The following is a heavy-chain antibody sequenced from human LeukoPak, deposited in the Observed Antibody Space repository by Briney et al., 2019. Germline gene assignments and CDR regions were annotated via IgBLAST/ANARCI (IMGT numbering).Heavy chain of an antibody. CDR2: ISYDGSNK. V-gene: IGHV3-30-3*01. CDR3: AKWVIGDAFDI. CDR1: GFTFSSYA. Sequence: GGSLRLSCAASGFTFSSYAMHWVRQAPGKGLEWVAVISYDGSNKYYADSVKGRFTISRDNAKNSLYLQMNSLRAEDTAVYYCAKWVIGDAFDIWGQGTMVTVSS. D-gene: IGHD3-16*02. J-gene: IGHJ3*02.